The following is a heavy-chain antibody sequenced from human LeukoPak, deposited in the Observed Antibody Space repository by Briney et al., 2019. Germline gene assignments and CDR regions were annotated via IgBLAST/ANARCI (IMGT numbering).Heavy chain of an antibody. CDR1: GFTFSSYS. J-gene: IGHJ2*01. CDR3: AREPYDFWSXYSXYFDL. Sequence: GGSLRLSCAASGFTFSSYSMNWVRQAPGKGLEWVSSISSSSSYIYYADSVKGRFTISRDNAKNSLYLQMNSLRAEDTAVYYCAREPYDFWSXYSXYFDLWGRGTLVTVSS. V-gene: IGHV3-21*01. D-gene: IGHD3-3*01. CDR2: ISSSSSYI.